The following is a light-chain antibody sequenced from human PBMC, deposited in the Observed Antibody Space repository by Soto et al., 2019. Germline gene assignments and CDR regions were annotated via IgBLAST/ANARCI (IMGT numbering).Light chain of an antibody. CDR2: ENN. V-gene: IGLV1-51*02. CDR3: GTWDSHHVV. CDR1: TSNIGNNY. Sequence: QSVLTQPPSVSAAPGQKVTISCSGSTSNIGNNYVSWYQQLPGTAPKLLIYENNKRPSGIPDRFSGSKSGTSATLGITGLQTGDEADYYCGTWDSHHVVFGGGTKLTVL. J-gene: IGLJ2*01.